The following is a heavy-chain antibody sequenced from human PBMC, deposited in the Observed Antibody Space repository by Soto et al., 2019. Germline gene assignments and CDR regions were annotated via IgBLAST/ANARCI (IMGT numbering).Heavy chain of an antibody. Sequence: SETLSLTCNVSGGSIGSGGYYWSWIRHPPGKGLEWIGYFYYRGSTYTNPSLKSRVTMSVDTSKNQFSLKMSSVTAADTAVYYCATAPGPYYHGMDVWGQGTTVTVSS. V-gene: IGHV4-30-4*01. J-gene: IGHJ6*02. CDR2: FYYRGST. CDR3: ATAPGPYYHGMDV. D-gene: IGHD3-10*01. CDR1: GGSIGSGGYY.